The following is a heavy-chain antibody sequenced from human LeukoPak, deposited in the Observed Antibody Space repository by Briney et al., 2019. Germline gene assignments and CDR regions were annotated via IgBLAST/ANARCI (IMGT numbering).Heavy chain of an antibody. Sequence: GVSLRLSCAASGFTVSAYAMAWVRQAPGKGLEWVSTIYDDNTYYADSVKGRFAISTDNSKNTLYLQMNSLRVEDTAVYFCAARKVRGVWFYLDYWGQGALVTVSS. J-gene: IGHJ4*02. CDR3: AARKVRGVWFYLDY. CDR1: GFTVSAYA. D-gene: IGHD3-10*01. CDR2: IYDDNT. V-gene: IGHV3-23*01.